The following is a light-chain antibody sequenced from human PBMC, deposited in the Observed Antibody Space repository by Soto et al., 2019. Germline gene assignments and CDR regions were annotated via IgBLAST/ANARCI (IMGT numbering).Light chain of an antibody. CDR1: RSNIGTNY. V-gene: IGLV1-47*02. Sequence: QSVLTQPPSASGTPGQRVTISCSGSRSNIGTNYVYWYQQLPGTAPKLLIYSNHQRPSGVPDRFSGSKSGTSASLDISGVRSEDEADYYCAAWDDSLSGVVFGGGTKLTVL. CDR3: AAWDDSLSGVV. CDR2: SNH. J-gene: IGLJ2*01.